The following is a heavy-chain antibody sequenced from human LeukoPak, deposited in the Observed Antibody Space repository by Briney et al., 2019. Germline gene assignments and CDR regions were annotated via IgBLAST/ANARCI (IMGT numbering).Heavy chain of an antibody. CDR2: INHSGST. J-gene: IGHJ4*02. D-gene: IGHD2-2*01. V-gene: IGHV4-34*01. CDR1: GGSFSGYY. CDR3: ARVYCSSTSCYPYFDY. Sequence: SETLFLTCAVYGGSFSGYYWSWIRQPPGKGLEWIGEINHSGSTNYNPSLKSRVTISVDTSKNQFSLKLSSVTAADTAVYYCARVYCSSTSCYPYFDYWGQGTLVTVSS.